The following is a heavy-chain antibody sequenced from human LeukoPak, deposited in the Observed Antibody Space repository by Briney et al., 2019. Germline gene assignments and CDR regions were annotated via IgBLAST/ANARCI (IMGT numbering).Heavy chain of an antibody. D-gene: IGHD3-9*01. J-gene: IGHJ3*02. CDR2: IRFDEKNR. Sequence: GGSLRLSFSVSGLTFSRFGMQWVRQAPGKGLYWVTFIRFDEKNRYFSDSVKGRFSVSRDNSKNTLYLHMRSLRPEDTAVYYCVKGPEYNILTGYKKNHGLDIWGQGTMVTVSS. CDR1: GLTFSRFG. V-gene: IGHV3-30*02. CDR3: VKGPEYNILTGYKKNHGLDI.